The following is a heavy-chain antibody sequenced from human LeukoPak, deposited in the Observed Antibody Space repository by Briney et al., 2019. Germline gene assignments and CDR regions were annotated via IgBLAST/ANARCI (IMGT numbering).Heavy chain of an antibody. CDR1: GGSISSSSYY. D-gene: IGHD4-17*01. Sequence: SETLSLTCTVSGGSISSSSYYWGWIRQPPGKGLEWIGSIYYSGSTYYNPSLKSRVTISVDTSKNQFSLKLSSVTAADTAVYYCARQSLLRDGAFDIWGQGTMVTVSS. J-gene: IGHJ3*02. V-gene: IGHV4-39*01. CDR2: IYYSGST. CDR3: ARQSLLRDGAFDI.